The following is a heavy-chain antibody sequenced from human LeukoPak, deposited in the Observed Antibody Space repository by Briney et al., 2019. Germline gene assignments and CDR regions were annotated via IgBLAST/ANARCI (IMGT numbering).Heavy chain of an antibody. CDR3: ARAFGYQLLSERLEDYYYYMDV. CDR2: IYYSGST. D-gene: IGHD2-2*01. J-gene: IGHJ6*03. CDR1: GGSISSGGYY. Sequence: SQTLSLTCTVSGGSISSGGYYWSWIRQPPGKGLEWIGYIYYSGSTYYNPSLKSRVTISVDTSKNQFSLKLSSVPAADTAVYYCARAFGYQLLSERLEDYYYYMDVWGKGTTVTVSS. V-gene: IGHV4-31*03.